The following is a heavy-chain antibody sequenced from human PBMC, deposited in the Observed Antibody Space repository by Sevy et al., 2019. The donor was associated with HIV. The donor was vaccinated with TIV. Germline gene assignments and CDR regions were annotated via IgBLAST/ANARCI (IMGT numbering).Heavy chain of an antibody. CDR3: ARSNPDGYNYSYYYGMDV. J-gene: IGHJ6*02. CDR2: IIPVFGSA. CDR1: GDTFGNYA. Sequence: ASVKVSCKASGDTFGNYAIAWVRQAPGQGLEWMGGIIPVFGSANSAQKFQDRVTITADGSTSTAYMELRSLRSEDTAVYYCARSNPDGYNYSYYYGMDVWGQGTTVTVSS. D-gene: IGHD1-1*01. V-gene: IGHV1-69*13.